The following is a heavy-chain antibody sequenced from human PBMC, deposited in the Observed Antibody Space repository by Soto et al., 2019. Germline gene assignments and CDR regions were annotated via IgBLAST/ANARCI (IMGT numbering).Heavy chain of an antibody. Sequence: GGSLRLSCAASGFTFSNYGMHWVRQAPGKGLEWVAVISYDGSNKYYADSVKGRFTISRDNSKNTLYLQMNSLRAEDTAVYYCAKDLDIVVVVAALDYWGQGTLVTVSS. V-gene: IGHV3-30*18. CDR2: ISYDGSNK. J-gene: IGHJ4*02. CDR3: AKDLDIVVVVAALDY. CDR1: GFTFSNYG. D-gene: IGHD2-15*01.